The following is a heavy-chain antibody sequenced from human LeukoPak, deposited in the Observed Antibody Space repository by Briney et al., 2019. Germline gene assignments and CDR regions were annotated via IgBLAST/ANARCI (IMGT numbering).Heavy chain of an antibody. D-gene: IGHD4-23*01. J-gene: IGHJ4*02. CDR1: GYTFTSNG. CDR2: ISAYNGNT. V-gene: IGHV1-18*01. Sequence: ASVKVSCKASGYTFTSNGISWVRQAPGQGLEWMGWISAYNGNTNFGQKFQGRVTMTTDTSTSTAYMELRSLRSDDTAVYYCARVPLRTGNYGGLDYWGQGTLVTVSS. CDR3: ARVPLRTGNYGGLDY.